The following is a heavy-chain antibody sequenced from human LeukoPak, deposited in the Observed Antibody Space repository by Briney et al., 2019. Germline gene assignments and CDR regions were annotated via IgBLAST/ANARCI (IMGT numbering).Heavy chain of an antibody. CDR1: GFTFSTYS. Sequence: PGGSLRLSCAASGFTFSTYSMNWVRQAPGKGLEWVSYISSSNSSIYYADSVKGRFTIPRDNAKNSLYLQMNSVRAEDTAVYYCALEKRQWLIRGEYNWFDPWGQGTLVTVSS. J-gene: IGHJ5*02. V-gene: IGHV3-48*01. CDR2: ISSSNSSI. CDR3: ALEKRQWLIRGEYNWFDP. D-gene: IGHD6-19*01.